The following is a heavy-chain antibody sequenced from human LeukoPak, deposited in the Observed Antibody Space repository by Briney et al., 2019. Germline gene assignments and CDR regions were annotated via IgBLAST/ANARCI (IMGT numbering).Heavy chain of an antibody. CDR2: IKQDGTET. D-gene: IGHD1-14*01. CDR1: GFTFSTSW. Sequence: GGSLRLSCAASGFTFSTSWMSWVRQAPGKGLEWVANIKQDGTETNYGDSVKGRFTISRDNAKNSLYLQMNSLRAEDTAVYFRAREYSWSGRDYWGQGTLVTVSS. CDR3: AREYSWSGRDY. J-gene: IGHJ4*02. V-gene: IGHV3-7*05.